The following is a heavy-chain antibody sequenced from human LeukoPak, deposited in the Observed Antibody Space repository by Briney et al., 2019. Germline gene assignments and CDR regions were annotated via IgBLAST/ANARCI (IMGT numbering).Heavy chain of an antibody. CDR2: IYYSGST. D-gene: IGHD2-15*01. CDR1: GGSISSGGYY. J-gene: IGHJ1*01. V-gene: IGHV4-31*03. Sequence: SETLSLTCTVSGGSISSGGYYWSWIRQHPGKGLEWIGYIYYSGSTYYNPSLKSRVTISVDTSKNQFSLKLSSVTAADTAVYYCARDGDCSGGSCYSEYSQHWGQGTLVTVSS. CDR3: ARDGDCSGGSCYSEYSQH.